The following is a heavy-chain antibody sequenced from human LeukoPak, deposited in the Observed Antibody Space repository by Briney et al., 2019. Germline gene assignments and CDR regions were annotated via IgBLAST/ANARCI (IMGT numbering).Heavy chain of an antibody. J-gene: IGHJ4*02. Sequence: GASVKVSCKASGGTFSSYAISRVRQAPGQGLEWMGGIIPIFGTANYAQKFQGRVTITADESSSTAYMELSSLRSEDTAVYYCARSSYVGDGYKFDYWGQGTLVTVSS. CDR3: ARSSYVGDGYKFDY. CDR2: IIPIFGTA. D-gene: IGHD5-24*01. V-gene: IGHV1-69*13. CDR1: GGTFSSYA.